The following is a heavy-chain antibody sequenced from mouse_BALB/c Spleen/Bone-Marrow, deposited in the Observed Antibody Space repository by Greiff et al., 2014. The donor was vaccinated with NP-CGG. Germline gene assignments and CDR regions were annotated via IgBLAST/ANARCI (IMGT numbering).Heavy chain of an antibody. Sequence: VQLQESGPELVKPGASVKMSCKASGYTFTDYIISWVKQRVGQGLEWIGEIYPETGSTYYNEKSKGKATLTADKSSNIAYMQLSSLTSEDSAVYFCARRKNVWFAYWGQGTLVTVSA. J-gene: IGHJ3*01. CDR3: ARRKNVWFAY. CDR1: GYTFTDYI. CDR2: IYPETGST. V-gene: IGHV1-77*01.